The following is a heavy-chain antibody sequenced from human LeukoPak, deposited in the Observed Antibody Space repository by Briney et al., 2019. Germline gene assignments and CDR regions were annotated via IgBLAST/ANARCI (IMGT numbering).Heavy chain of an antibody. V-gene: IGHV3-53*01. CDR1: GFTVSSNY. D-gene: IGHD3-10*01. CDR2: IYSGGST. CDR3: ARVGGSGSYGYDY. Sequence: GGSLRLSCAASGFTVSSNYMTWVRQAPGKGLEWVSVIYSGGSTDYADSVKGRFTISRDNSKNTLYLQMNSLRAEDTAVYYCARVGGSGSYGYDYWGQGTLVTVSS. J-gene: IGHJ4*02.